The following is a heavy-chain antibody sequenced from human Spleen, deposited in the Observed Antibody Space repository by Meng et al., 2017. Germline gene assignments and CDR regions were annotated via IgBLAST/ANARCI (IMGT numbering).Heavy chain of an antibody. D-gene: IGHD2-21*02. CDR2: ISSSTT. Sequence: EVQLVESGGGLVKHGGSLRLSCAASGFTFSSYSMNWVRQAPGKGLEWVSSISSSTTYADSVKGRFTISRDNAKNSLYLQMNSLRAEDTGVYYCARGRVVVTTSPSDYWGQGTLVTVSS. CDR3: ARGRVVVTTSPSDY. CDR1: GFTFSSYS. V-gene: IGHV3-21*01. J-gene: IGHJ4*02.